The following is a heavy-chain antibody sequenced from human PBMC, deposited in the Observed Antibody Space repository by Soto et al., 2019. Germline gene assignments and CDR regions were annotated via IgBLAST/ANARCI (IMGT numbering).Heavy chain of an antibody. CDR3: AREGGVVVVTATPCGYYGMDV. CDR2: IIPIFGTA. CDR1: GGTFSSYA. J-gene: IGHJ6*02. Sequence: QVQLVQSGAEVKKPGSSVKVSCKASGGTFSSYAISWVRQAPGQGLEWMGGIIPIFGTANYAQKFQGRVTITADESTRTAYMELSSLRSEDTAVYYCAREGGVVVVTATPCGYYGMDVWGQGTTVTVSS. V-gene: IGHV1-69*01. D-gene: IGHD2-21*02.